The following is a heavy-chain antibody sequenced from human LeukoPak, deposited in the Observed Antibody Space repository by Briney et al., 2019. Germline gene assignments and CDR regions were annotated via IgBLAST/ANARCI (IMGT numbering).Heavy chain of an antibody. CDR3: ARRRRGSGFDY. V-gene: IGHV4-59*05. Sequence: SETLSLTCTVSGGSISSYYWSWIRQPPGKGLEWIGSIYYSGSTYYNASLKSRVTISVDTSKNQFSLKLSSVTAADTAVYYCARRRRGSGFDYWGQGTLVTVSS. J-gene: IGHJ4*02. CDR1: GGSISSYY. D-gene: IGHD3-3*01. CDR2: IYYSGST.